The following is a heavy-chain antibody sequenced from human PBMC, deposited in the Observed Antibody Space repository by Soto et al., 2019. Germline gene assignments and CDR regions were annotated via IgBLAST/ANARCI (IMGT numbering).Heavy chain of an antibody. CDR1: GYSFTSYW. CDR2: IDPSDSYT. Sequence: PGESLKISCKGSGYSFTSYWISWVRQMPGKGLEWMGRIDPSDSYTNYSPSFQGHVTISADKSISTAYLQWSSLKASDTAMYYCARPPHEAFGVVPHDYYYGMDVWGQGTTVTVSS. D-gene: IGHD3-3*01. CDR3: ARPPHEAFGVVPHDYYYGMDV. V-gene: IGHV5-10-1*01. J-gene: IGHJ6*02.